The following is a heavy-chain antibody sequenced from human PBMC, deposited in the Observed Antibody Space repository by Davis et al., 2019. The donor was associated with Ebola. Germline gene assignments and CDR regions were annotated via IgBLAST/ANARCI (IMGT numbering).Heavy chain of an antibody. D-gene: IGHD3-10*01. CDR3: VKADSIYGAFGDFFDS. V-gene: IGHV3-30-3*02. CDR1: GFSFRNYA. J-gene: IGHJ4*02. CDR2: ISHAGSTK. Sequence: GESLKISCAASGFSFRNYAMHWVRQAPGKGLDWVAVISHAGSTKFYADSVKGRFTISRDNSKSTLYLQMNSLRVEDTAVYFCVKADSIYGAFGDFFDSWGQGTRVTVSS.